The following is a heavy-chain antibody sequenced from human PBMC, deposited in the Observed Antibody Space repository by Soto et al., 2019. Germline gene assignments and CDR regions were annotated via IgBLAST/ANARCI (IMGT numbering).Heavy chain of an antibody. V-gene: IGHV4-34*01. CDR3: ARGGSTWYRIFDY. D-gene: IGHD6-13*01. J-gene: IGHJ4*02. CDR1: GGSFSGYY. CDR2: INHSGST. Sequence: SETLSLTCAVYGGSFSGYYWSWIRQPPGKGLEWIGEINHSGSTNYNPSLKSRVTISGDTSNNQFSLKLSSVTAAGTAVYYGARGGSTWYRIFDYWGQGTLVTVSS.